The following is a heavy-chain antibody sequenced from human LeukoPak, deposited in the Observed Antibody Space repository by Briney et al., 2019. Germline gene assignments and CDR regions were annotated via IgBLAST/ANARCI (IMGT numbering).Heavy chain of an antibody. Sequence: PGGSLRLSCAASGFTFSTYAMTWVRQAPGKGLEWVSLISGTGGSTYYADSVKGRFTISKDNAKNSLYLQMNSLRAVDTAVYYCARVRKDYYYYYMDVWGKGTTVTVSS. CDR3: ARVRKDYYYYYMDV. CDR1: GFTFSTYA. J-gene: IGHJ6*03. V-gene: IGHV3-23*01. CDR2: ISGTGGST.